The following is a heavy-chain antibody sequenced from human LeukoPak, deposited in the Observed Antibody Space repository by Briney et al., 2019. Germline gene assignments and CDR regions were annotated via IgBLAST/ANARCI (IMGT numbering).Heavy chain of an antibody. J-gene: IGHJ4*02. Sequence: PGGSLRLSCAASGFTFSGYAMRWVRQAPGKGLEWVSAISGSGGSTYYADSVKGRFTISRDNSKNTLYLQMNSLRAEDMAVYYCEKIAQLWLQFLDYWGQGTLVTVSS. CDR2: ISGSGGST. CDR1: GFTFSGYA. CDR3: EKIAQLWLQFLDY. V-gene: IGHV3-23*01. D-gene: IGHD5-18*01.